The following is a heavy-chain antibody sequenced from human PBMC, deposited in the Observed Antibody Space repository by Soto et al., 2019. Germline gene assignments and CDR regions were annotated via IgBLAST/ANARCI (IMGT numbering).Heavy chain of an antibody. V-gene: IGHV3-9*01. CDR2: ISWNSGSI. J-gene: IGHJ3*02. D-gene: IGHD4-17*01. Sequence: EVQLVESGGGLVQPGRSLRLSCAASGFTFDDYAMHWVRQAPGKGLEWVSGISWNSGSIGYADSVKGRFTISRDNAKNSLYLQMNSLRAEDTALYYCAKDLVPSDYGDYYGAFDIWGQGTMVTVPS. CDR3: AKDLVPSDYGDYYGAFDI. CDR1: GFTFDDYA.